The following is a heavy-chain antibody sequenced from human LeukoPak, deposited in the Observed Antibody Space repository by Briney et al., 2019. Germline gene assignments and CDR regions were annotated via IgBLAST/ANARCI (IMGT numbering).Heavy chain of an antibody. CDR2: IYHSGST. D-gene: IGHD1/OR15-1a*01. CDR1: GGSISSGGYY. V-gene: IGHV4-30-2*01. Sequence: PSETLSLTCTVSGGSISSGGYYWSWIRQPPGKGLEWIGYIYHSGSTYSNPSLKSRVTISVDRSKNQFSLKLSSVTAADTAVYYCARDMEQPSLGYWGQGTLVTVSS. CDR3: ARDMEQPSLGY. J-gene: IGHJ4*02.